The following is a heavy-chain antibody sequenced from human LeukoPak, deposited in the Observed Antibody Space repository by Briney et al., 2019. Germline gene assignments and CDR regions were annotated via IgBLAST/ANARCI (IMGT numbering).Heavy chain of an antibody. D-gene: IGHD3-16*01. CDR2: IIPIFGTA. CDR3: TTRSCGAGACSSSFYYYYGLHF. CDR1: GDSISKFA. V-gene: IGHV1-69*01. J-gene: IGHJ6*02. Sequence: SVKVSCKASGDSISKFAVSWVRQAPGQGLQRMGGIIPIFGTADYAQKFQGRVTITADEATSTTYMELSSLKSEDTAIYYCTTRSCGAGACSSSFYYYYGLHFWGQGTTVSVSS.